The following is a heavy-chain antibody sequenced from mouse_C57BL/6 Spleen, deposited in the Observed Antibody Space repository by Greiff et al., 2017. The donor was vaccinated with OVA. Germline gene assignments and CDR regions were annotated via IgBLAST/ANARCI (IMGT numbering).Heavy chain of an antibody. J-gene: IGHJ4*01. CDR2: ISSGSSTI. Sequence: EVMLVESGGGLVKPGGSLKLSCAASGFTFSDYGMHWVRQAPEKGLEWVAYISSGSSTIYYADTVKGRFTISRDNAKNTLFLQMTSLRSEDTAIYYCARRYSNPLYAMDYWGQGTSVTVSS. V-gene: IGHV5-17*01. D-gene: IGHD2-5*01. CDR1: GFTFSDYG. CDR3: ARRYSNPLYAMDY.